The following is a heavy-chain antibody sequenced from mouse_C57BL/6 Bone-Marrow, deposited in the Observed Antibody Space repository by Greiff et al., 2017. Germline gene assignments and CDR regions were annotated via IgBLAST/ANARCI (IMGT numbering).Heavy chain of an antibody. V-gene: IGHV1-54*01. D-gene: IGHD2-5*01. J-gene: IGHJ2*01. Sequence: VQLQQSGAELVRPGTSVKVSCKASGYAFTNYLIEWVKQRPGQGLEWIGVINPGSGGTNYNEKFKGKATLTADKSSSTAYMQLSSLTSEDSAVYFCARRYSNLYLDYWGQGTTLTVSS. CDR1: GYAFTNYL. CDR3: ARRYSNLYLDY. CDR2: INPGSGGT.